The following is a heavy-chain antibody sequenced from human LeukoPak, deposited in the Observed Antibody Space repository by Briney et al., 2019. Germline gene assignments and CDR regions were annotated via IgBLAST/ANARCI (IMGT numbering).Heavy chain of an antibody. CDR2: IYTSGST. V-gene: IGHV4-61*02. J-gene: IGHJ4*02. Sequence: PSETLSLTCTVSGGSISSGSYYWSWIRQPAGKGLEWIGRIYTSGSTNYNPSLKSRVTISVDTSKNQFSLKLSSVTAADTAVYYCARDKYSGSYYFDYWGQGTLVTVSS. D-gene: IGHD1-26*01. CDR1: GGSISSGSYY. CDR3: ARDKYSGSYYFDY.